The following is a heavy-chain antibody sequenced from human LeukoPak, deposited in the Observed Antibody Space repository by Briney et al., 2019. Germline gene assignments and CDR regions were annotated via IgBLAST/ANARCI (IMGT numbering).Heavy chain of an antibody. J-gene: IGHJ6*04. CDR1: GFTFSDYY. CDR3: ARDFPNYDILTGYSYYYYGMDV. CDR2: ISSSSSYT. V-gene: IGHV3-11*06. D-gene: IGHD3-9*01. Sequence: GGSLRLSCAASGFTFSDYYMSWIRQAPGKGLEWVSYISSSSSYTNYADSVKGRFTISRDNAKNSLYLQVNSLRAEDTAVYYCARDFPNYDILTGYSYYYYGMDVWGKGTTVTVSS.